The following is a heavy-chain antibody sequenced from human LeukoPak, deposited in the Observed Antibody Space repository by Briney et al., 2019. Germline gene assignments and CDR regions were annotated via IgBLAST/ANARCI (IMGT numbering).Heavy chain of an antibody. D-gene: IGHD3-3*01. CDR2: ISGSGGST. J-gene: IGHJ4*02. CDR1: GFTFSSYG. CDR3: AKDREWLLSY. V-gene: IGHV3-23*01. Sequence: PGGSLRLSCAASGFTFSSYGMHWVRQAPGKGLEWVSAISGSGGSTYYADSVKGRFTISRDNSKNTLYLQMNSLRAEDTAVYYCAKDREWLLSYWGQGTLVTVSS.